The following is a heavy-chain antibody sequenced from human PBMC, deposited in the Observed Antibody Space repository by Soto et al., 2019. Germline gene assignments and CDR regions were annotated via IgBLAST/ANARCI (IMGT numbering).Heavy chain of an antibody. CDR2: INPSGGST. V-gene: IGHV1-46*01. CDR1: GYTFTSYY. D-gene: IGHD5-18*01. Sequence: EASVKVSCKASGYTFTSYYMHWVRQAPGQGLEWMGIINPSGGSTSYAQKFQGRATMTRDTSTSTVYMELSSLRSEDTAVYYCARRGYRYRFANGGKEPLLTVPS. CDR3: ARRGYRYRFAN. J-gene: IGHJ4*02.